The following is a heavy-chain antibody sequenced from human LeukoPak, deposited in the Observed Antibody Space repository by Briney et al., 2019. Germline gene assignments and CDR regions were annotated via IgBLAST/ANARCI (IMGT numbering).Heavy chain of an antibody. Sequence: GGSLRLSCAASGFTFRDYYMSWIRQAPGKGLESVSYISSTGTTMYYADSVKGQFTISRDNAKNSLYLQMNSLRAEDTAVYYCAKTRGGDGYRAFDYWGQGTLVTVSS. V-gene: IGHV3-11*01. CDR3: AKTRGGDGYRAFDY. D-gene: IGHD5-24*01. J-gene: IGHJ4*02. CDR1: GFTFRDYY. CDR2: ISSTGTTM.